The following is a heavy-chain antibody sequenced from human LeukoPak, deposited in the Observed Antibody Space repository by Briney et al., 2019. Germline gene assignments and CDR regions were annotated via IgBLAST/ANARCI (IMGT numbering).Heavy chain of an antibody. J-gene: IGHJ4*02. V-gene: IGHV1-69*04. D-gene: IGHD5-18*01. CDR2: IIPILGIA. Sequence: SVKVSCKASGGTFSSYAISWVRQAPGQGLEWMGRIIPILGIANYAQKLQGRVTMTTDTSTSTAYMELRSLRSDDTAVYYCARPGIQLWFDYWGQGTLVTVSS. CDR1: GGTFSSYA. CDR3: ARPGIQLWFDY.